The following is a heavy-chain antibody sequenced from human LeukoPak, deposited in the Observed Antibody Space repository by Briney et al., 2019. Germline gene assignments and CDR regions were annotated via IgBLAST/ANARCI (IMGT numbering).Heavy chain of an antibody. CDR2: ISGSVSGSGDST. CDR1: GFSFGSYA. J-gene: IGHJ3*02. D-gene: IGHD3-16*01. V-gene: IGHV3-23*01. CDR3: AKGKVNHDGALDI. Sequence: GGSLGLSCAASGFSFGSYAMSWVRQAPGEGLEWVSEISGSVSGSGDSTHYADSVKGRFTISRDNSKKTLFLQMNSLRAEDTAVYYCAKGKVNHDGALDIWGQGTVVTVSS.